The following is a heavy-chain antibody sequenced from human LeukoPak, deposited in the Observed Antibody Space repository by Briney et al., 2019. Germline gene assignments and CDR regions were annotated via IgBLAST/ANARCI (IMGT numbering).Heavy chain of an antibody. CDR1: GFTFSSYS. V-gene: IGHV3-48*02. Sequence: GGSLRLSCAPSGFTFSSYSMNWVGKAPGKGLEWVSHITASGTAMFYADSVKGRFTISRDNAKNSLYLQMNSLRDEDTAVYYCASSGSYRFDYWGQGTLVTVSS. CDR3: ASSGSYRFDY. J-gene: IGHJ4*02. D-gene: IGHD1-26*01. CDR2: ITASGTAM.